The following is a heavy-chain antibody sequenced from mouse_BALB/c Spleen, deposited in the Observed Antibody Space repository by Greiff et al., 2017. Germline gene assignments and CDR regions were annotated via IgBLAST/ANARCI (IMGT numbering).Heavy chain of an antibody. CDR2: IWWNDDK. J-gene: IGHJ1*01. CDR1: GFSLSTSGMS. D-gene: IGHD4-1*01. CDR3: ARITGSYFDV. Sequence: QVTLKVCGPGILQPSQTLSLTCSFSGFSLSTSGMSVGWIRQPSGKGLEWLAHIWWNDDKYYNPALKSRLTISKDTSNNQVFLKIASVVTADTATYYCARITGSYFDVWGAGTTVTVSS. V-gene: IGHV8-8*01.